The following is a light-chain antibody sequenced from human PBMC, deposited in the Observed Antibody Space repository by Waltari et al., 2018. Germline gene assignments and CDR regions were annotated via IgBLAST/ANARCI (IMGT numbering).Light chain of an antibody. CDR2: EVS. CDR3: SSFTTSSTQV. V-gene: IGLV2-14*01. Sequence: QSALTQPASVSGSPGHSITISCTGTSSDVGAYDYVSWYQQYPGKAPKLMIFEVSNRPSGASILFSGSKSGNTASLTISGLLPEDEADYYCSSFTTSSTQVFGTGTKVTVL. CDR1: SSDVGAYDY. J-gene: IGLJ1*01.